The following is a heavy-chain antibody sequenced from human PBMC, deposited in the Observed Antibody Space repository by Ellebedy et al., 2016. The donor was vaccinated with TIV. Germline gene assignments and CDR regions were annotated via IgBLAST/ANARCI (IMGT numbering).Heavy chain of an antibody. Sequence: ASVKVSCXTSGYTFSRYGINWVRQAPGQGLEWMGWVSADNGNTDYAQKYQGRVTMTTDTSTSTVFMELRSLTSDDTAVYYCARDSSGLSIWGQGTLVTVSS. V-gene: IGHV1-18*01. CDR3: ARDSSGLSI. D-gene: IGHD3-22*01. CDR1: GYTFSRYG. J-gene: IGHJ4*02. CDR2: VSADNGNT.